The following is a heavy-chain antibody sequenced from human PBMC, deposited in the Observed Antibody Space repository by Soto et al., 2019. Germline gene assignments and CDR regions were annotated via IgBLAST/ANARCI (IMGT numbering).Heavy chain of an antibody. Sequence: PGGSLRLSWAASGFPFSKYEMNWVRQAPGKGLEWVAYISSGGSTVHYADSVSGRFTVSRDNARNSLYLQMNTLRVEDTALYYCARDRAAGGYWGQGTLVTVSS. CDR2: ISSGGSTV. D-gene: IGHD6-13*01. CDR1: GFPFSKYE. CDR3: ARDRAAGGY. V-gene: IGHV3-48*03. J-gene: IGHJ4*02.